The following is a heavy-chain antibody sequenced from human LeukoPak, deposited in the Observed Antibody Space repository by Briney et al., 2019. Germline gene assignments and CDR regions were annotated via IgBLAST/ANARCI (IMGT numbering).Heavy chain of an antibody. CDR2: IYSGGST. CDR3: ARGGSSSWYGVSNLERENWFDP. CDR1: GFTVSSNY. V-gene: IGHV3-66*01. Sequence: GGSLRLSCAASGFTVSSNYMSWVRQAPGKGLEWVSVIYSGGSTYYADSVKGRFTISRDNSKNTLYLQMNSLRAEDTAVYYCARGGSSSWYGVSNLERENWFDPWGQGTLVTVSS. D-gene: IGHD6-13*01. J-gene: IGHJ5*02.